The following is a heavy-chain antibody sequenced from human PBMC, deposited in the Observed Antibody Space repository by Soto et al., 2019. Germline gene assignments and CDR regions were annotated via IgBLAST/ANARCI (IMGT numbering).Heavy chain of an antibody. V-gene: IGHV4-31*03. CDR1: GGSISSGGYY. D-gene: IGHD3-22*01. CDR2: IYYSGST. CDR3: ARDYYDSSGSPYY. Sequence: TSETLSLTCTVSGGSISSGGYYWSWIRQHPGKGLEWIGYIYYSGSTYYNPSLKSRVTISVDTSKNQFSLKLSSVTAADTAVYYCARDYYDSSGSPYYWGQGTLVTVS. J-gene: IGHJ4*02.